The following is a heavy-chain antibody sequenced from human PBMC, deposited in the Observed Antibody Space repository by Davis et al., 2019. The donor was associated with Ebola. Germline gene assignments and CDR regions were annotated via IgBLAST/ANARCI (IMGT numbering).Heavy chain of an antibody. J-gene: IGHJ6*02. CDR3: AATAYCGGDCYPRAGYYYGMDV. V-gene: IGHV3-66*02. CDR1: GFTVSSNY. CDR2: IYSGGST. D-gene: IGHD2-21*01. Sequence: PGGSLRLSCAASGFTVSSNYMSWVRQAPGKGLEWVSVIYSGGSTYYADSVKGRFTISRDNSKNTLYLQMNSLRAEDTAVYYCAATAYCGGDCYPRAGYYYGMDVWGQGTTVTVSS.